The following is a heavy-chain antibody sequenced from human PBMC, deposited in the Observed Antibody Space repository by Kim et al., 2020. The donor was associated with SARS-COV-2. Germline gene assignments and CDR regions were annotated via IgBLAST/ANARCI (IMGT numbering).Heavy chain of an antibody. CDR2: INHSGST. V-gene: IGHV4-34*01. D-gene: IGHD3-3*01. CDR1: GGSFSGYY. J-gene: IGHJ5*02. CDR3: ARGGLRFLEWRTLWFDR. Sequence: SETLSLTCAVYGGSFSGYYWSWIRQPPGKGLEWIGEINHSGSTNYNPSLKSRVTISVDTSKNQFSLKLSSVTAADTAVYYCARGGLRFLEWRTLWFDRWRRATLVSVSS.